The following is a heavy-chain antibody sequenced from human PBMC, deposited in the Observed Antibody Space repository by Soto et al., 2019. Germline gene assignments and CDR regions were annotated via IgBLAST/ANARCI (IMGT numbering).Heavy chain of an antibody. V-gene: IGHV3-7*01. Sequence: EVQLVESGGGLVQPGGSLRLSCAASGFTFSSYWMSWVRQAPGKGLEWVANIKQDGSNKYYADSVKGRFTISRDNSKNTLYLQMNSLRAEDTAVYYCAKGGGYSYGHPFDYWGQGTLVTVSS. CDR1: GFTFSSYW. D-gene: IGHD5-18*01. CDR2: IKQDGSNK. CDR3: AKGGGYSYGHPFDY. J-gene: IGHJ4*02.